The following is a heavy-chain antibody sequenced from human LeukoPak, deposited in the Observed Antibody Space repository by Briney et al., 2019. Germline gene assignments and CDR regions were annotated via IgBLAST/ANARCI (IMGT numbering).Heavy chain of an antibody. D-gene: IGHD3-16*01. V-gene: IGHV3-23*01. J-gene: IGHJ4*02. Sequence: GGSLRLSCGASGFTFSSYAMVWVRQAPGKGLEWVSGISDSGGSRHYADSVKGRFTISRDNTKNLLYLEMNSLRAEDTAMYYCVRDVGAVRGEVYFDYWGQGTLVTVSS. CDR1: GFTFSSYA. CDR3: VRDVGAVRGEVYFDY. CDR2: ISDSGGSR.